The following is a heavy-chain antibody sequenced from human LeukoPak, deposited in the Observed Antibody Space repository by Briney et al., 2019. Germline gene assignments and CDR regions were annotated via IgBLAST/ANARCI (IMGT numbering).Heavy chain of an antibody. V-gene: IGHV1-18*04. CDR3: ARYLNNWNYFYWFDP. Sequence: GASVKVSCKSSGYTFTAYAMHWVRQAPGQGLEWMGWISAYNGNTNYAQKLQGRVTMTTDTSTSTAYMELRSLRSDDTAVYYCARYLNNWNYFYWFDPWGQGTLVTVSS. CDR1: GYTFTAYA. CDR2: ISAYNGNT. J-gene: IGHJ5*02. D-gene: IGHD1-7*01.